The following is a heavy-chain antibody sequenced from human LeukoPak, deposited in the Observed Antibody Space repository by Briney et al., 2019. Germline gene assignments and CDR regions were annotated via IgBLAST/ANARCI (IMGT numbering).Heavy chain of an antibody. Sequence: SETLSLTCTVSGGSISSYYWSWIRQPAGKGLEWIGRIYTSGSTNYNPSLKSRVTISLDASKNHFSLKLSSLTAADTAVYYCARARSAFNYPLYFDYWGQGALVTVSS. CDR1: GGSISSYY. V-gene: IGHV4-4*07. CDR2: IYTSGST. J-gene: IGHJ4*02. CDR3: ARARSAFNYPLYFDY. D-gene: IGHD5-24*01.